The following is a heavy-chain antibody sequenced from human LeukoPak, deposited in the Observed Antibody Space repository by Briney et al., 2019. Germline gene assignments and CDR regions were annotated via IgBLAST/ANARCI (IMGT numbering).Heavy chain of an antibody. D-gene: IGHD3-10*01. CDR1: GYTFTNHQ. Sequence: ASVKVSCKASGYTFTNHQMHWVRQAPGHGLEWMGWINPNSGGTNYAQKFQGRVTMTTDMSITTAYMELTRLRSDDTAVYYCARVYGSGSPVDYWGQGTLVTVSS. J-gene: IGHJ4*02. CDR2: INPNSGGT. CDR3: ARVYGSGSPVDY. V-gene: IGHV1-2*02.